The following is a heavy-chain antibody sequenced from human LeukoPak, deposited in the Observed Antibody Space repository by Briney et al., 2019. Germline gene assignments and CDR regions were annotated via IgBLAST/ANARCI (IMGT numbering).Heavy chain of an antibody. V-gene: IGHV1-2*02. CDR2: INPNSGGT. Sequence: GASVRVSCKASGYTFTSYAMNWVRQAPGQGLEWMGWINPNSGGTNYAQKFQGRVTMTRDTSISTAYMELSRLRSDDTAVYYCARYSGSSFAFDIWGQGTMVTVSS. D-gene: IGHD1-26*01. CDR3: ARYSGSSFAFDI. J-gene: IGHJ3*02. CDR1: GYTFTSYA.